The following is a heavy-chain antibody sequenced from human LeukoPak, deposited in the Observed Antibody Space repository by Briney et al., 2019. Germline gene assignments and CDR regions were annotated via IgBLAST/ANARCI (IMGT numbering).Heavy chain of an antibody. D-gene: IGHD1-7*01. Sequence: GASVKVSCKASGYTFTSYYMHWVRQAPGQGREWMGWISAYNGNTNYAQKLQGRVTMTTDTSTSTAYMELSRLRSDDTAVYYCARRITGTWGYYYYYMDVWGKGTTVTVSS. V-gene: IGHV1-18*04. CDR2: ISAYNGNT. CDR1: GYTFTSYY. CDR3: ARRITGTWGYYYYYMDV. J-gene: IGHJ6*03.